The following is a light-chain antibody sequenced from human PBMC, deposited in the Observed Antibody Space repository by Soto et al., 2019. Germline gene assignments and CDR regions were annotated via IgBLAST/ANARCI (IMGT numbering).Light chain of an antibody. V-gene: IGKV2-30*01. CDR2: KVS. CDR3: MQGTHWPWT. J-gene: IGKJ1*01. CDR1: QSLVSSDGNTY. Sequence: DVVMTQSPLSLPVTLGQPASISCRSSQSLVSSDGNTYLNWFQQRPGQSPRRLIYKVSNRASGVPDRFSGSGSGTDFTLKISRVEAEDVGVYYCMQGTHWPWTFGQGTKVEIK.